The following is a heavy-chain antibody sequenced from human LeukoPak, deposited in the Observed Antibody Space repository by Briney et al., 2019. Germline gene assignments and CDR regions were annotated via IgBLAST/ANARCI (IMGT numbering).Heavy chain of an antibody. CDR2: ISYDGSNK. J-gene: IGHJ4*02. Sequence: GGSLRLSCAAPGFTFSSYAMHWVRQAPGKGLEWVAVISYDGSNKYYADSVKGRFTISRDNSKNTLYLQMNSLRAEDTAVYYCARDFGIAVAGPLDYWGQGTLVTVSS. CDR3: ARDFGIAVAGPLDY. CDR1: GFTFSSYA. V-gene: IGHV3-30*04. D-gene: IGHD6-19*01.